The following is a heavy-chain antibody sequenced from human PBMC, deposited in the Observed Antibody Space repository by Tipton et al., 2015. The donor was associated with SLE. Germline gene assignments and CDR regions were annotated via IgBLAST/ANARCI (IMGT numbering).Heavy chain of an antibody. D-gene: IGHD6-13*01. CDR3: ARDYSGSSTGAFDI. CDR2: ITPKSGGT. CDR1: GYNFMSNY. J-gene: IGHJ3*02. V-gene: IGHV1-46*01. Sequence: QSGAEVKKPGASMKLSCKASGYNFMSNYMHWVRQAPGQGLEWMGIITPKSGGTGYAQRFQGRITMTRDTSTNTYYMELNSLRSDDTAMYYCARDYSGSSTGAFDIWGQGTMVTVSS.